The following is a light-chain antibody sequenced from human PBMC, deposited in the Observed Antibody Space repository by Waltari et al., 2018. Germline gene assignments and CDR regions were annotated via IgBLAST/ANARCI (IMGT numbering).Light chain of an antibody. CDR2: LESSGTD. Sequence: QPVLTPSSSASASLGSSVKLTCTLIGGPSNNIMAWHQQQPGKAPCYFMNLESSGTDNQGRGIPDRFSGSTSGSARYLTISNLQSEDEADYYCETWDKNPHNWVFGGGTKLTVL. J-gene: IGLJ3*02. CDR3: ETWDKNPHNWV. V-gene: IGLV4-60*03. CDR1: GGPSNNI.